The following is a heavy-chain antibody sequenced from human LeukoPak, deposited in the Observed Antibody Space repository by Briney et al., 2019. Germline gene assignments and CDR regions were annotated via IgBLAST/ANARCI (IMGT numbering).Heavy chain of an antibody. CDR1: GFTFSSYS. V-gene: IGHV3-21*01. J-gene: IGHJ4*02. D-gene: IGHD5-24*01. CDR3: ARGILEMATLDY. CDR2: ISSSSSYI. Sequence: GGSLGLSCAASGFTFSSYSMNWVRQAPGKGLEWVSSISSSSSYIYYADSVKGRFTISRDNAKNSLYLQMNSLRAEDTAVYYCARGILEMATLDYWGQGTLVTVSS.